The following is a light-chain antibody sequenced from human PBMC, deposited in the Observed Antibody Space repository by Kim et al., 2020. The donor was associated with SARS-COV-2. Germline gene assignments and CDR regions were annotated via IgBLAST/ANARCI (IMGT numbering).Light chain of an antibody. J-gene: IGLJ3*02. CDR3: NPRDSSGNHWG. CDR1: SLRSYY. V-gene: IGLV3-19*01. Sequence: SSELTQDPAVSVALGQTVRITCQGDSLRSYYASWYQQKPGQAPVLVIYGKNNRPSGIPDRFSGSSSGNTASLTITGAQAEDEADYYCNPRDSSGNHWGFG. CDR2: GKN.